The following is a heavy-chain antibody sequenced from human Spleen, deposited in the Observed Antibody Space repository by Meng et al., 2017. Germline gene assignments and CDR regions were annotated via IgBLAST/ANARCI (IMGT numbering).Heavy chain of an antibody. D-gene: IGHD3-3*01. J-gene: IGHJ5*02. CDR1: GFIFRNYA. Sequence: QVQLVESGGGVVQPGRSLRLSCAASGFIFRNYAMHWVRQAPGKGLEWVAVISYDGSYKNYADSVKGRFTVSSDKSKNTLYLQMNSLRGEDTAVYYCARDFGGWYDVWGQGTLVTVSS. CDR2: ISYDGSYK. CDR3: ARDFGGWYDV. V-gene: IGHV3-30-3*01.